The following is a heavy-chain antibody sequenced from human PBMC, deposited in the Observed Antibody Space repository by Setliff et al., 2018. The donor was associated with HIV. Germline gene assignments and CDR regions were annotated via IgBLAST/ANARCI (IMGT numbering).Heavy chain of an antibody. CDR1: GDTFTTYD. Sequence: ASVKVSCKASGDTFTTYDINWVRQATGQGPEWIGWMNTNSGNTGYAQKFQVRVTMTRNTSISTAYMELSSLTSDDAAVYYCARPRVFDSFDVWGHGTMVTVSS. J-gene: IGHJ3*01. CDR2: MNTNSGNT. CDR3: ARPRVFDSFDV. V-gene: IGHV1-8*02.